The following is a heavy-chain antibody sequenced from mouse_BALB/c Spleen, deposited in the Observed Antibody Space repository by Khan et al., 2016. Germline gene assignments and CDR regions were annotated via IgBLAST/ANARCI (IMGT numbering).Heavy chain of an antibody. D-gene: IGHD2-2*01. CDR1: GYTFTDYV. V-gene: IGHV1-81*01. CDR3: AREGLRHALDY. J-gene: IGHJ4*01. CDR2: IYPGTGNT. Sequence: QVQLQQSGPELVKPGASVKMSCKASGYTFTDYVISWVKQRNGQGLEWIGEIYPGTGNTYYDERVKGKATLTADKSSNTVYMQLSSLTSEDSAVYFRAREGLRHALDYWGQGTSVTVSS.